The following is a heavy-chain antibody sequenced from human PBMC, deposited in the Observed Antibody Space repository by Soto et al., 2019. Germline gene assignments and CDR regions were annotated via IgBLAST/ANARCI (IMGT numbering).Heavy chain of an antibody. CDR2: ISGSGGST. D-gene: IGHD5-18*01. V-gene: IGHV3-23*01. J-gene: IGHJ6*02. Sequence: EVQLLESGGGLVQPGGSLRLSCAASGFTFSSYAMSWVRQAPGKGLEWVSAISGSGGSTYYADSVKGRFTISRDNSKNTLYLQMNSLRAEDTAVYYCAKDSITYSYGSPRYYYGMDVWGQGTTVTVSS. CDR1: GFTFSSYA. CDR3: AKDSITYSYGSPRYYYGMDV.